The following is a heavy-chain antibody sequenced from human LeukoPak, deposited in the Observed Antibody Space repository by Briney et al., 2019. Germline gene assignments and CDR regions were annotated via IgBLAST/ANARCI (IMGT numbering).Heavy chain of an antibody. J-gene: IGHJ4*02. CDR2: IKQDGSEQ. CDR1: GFTFVGNA. CDR3: ASGYCGANCYTIDY. D-gene: IGHD2-21*01. Sequence: GGSLRLSCAASGFTFVGNAVTWVRQAPGKGLEWVAHIKQDGSEQYYVDSVKGRFTISRDNAKNSLYLQMSSLRAEDTAVYYCASGYCGANCYTIDYWGQGSLVTVSS. V-gene: IGHV3-7*01.